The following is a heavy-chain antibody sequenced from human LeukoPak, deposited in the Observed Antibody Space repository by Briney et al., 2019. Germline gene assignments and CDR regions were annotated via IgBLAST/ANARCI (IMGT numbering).Heavy chain of an antibody. CDR2: ISYDGSNK. Sequence: GGSLRLSCAASGFTFSSYGMHWVRQAPGKGLEWVAVISYDGSNKYYADSVKGRFTISRDDAKNLLYLDMNSLRAEDTAVYYCARETSQKGAHYMDVWGKGTTVTISS. CDR3: ARETSQKGAHYMDV. D-gene: IGHD3-16*01. J-gene: IGHJ6*03. CDR1: GFTFSSYG. V-gene: IGHV3-30*03.